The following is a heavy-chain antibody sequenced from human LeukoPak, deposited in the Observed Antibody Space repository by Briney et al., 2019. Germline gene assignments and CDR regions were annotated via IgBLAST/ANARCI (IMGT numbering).Heavy chain of an antibody. D-gene: IGHD3-10*01. CDR3: ARWKEITMVRGAFDY. V-gene: IGHV3-66*01. Sequence: PGGSLRLSCAASGFTVSSNYMSWVRQAPGKGLEWVSVIYSGGSTYYADSVKGRFTISRDNSKNTLYLQMNSLRAEDTAVYYCARWKEITMVRGAFDYWGQGTLVTVSS. CDR2: IYSGGST. J-gene: IGHJ4*02. CDR1: GFTVSSNY.